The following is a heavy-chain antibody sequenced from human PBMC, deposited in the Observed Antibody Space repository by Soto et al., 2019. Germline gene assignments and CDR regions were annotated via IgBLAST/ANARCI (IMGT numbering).Heavy chain of an antibody. Sequence: QVHLQESGPGLVKPSQTLSLTCTVSGGSINSGDYYWSWIRQTPGKGLEWLGYIYYTGSTFYNPSLTSRITISIDTSKNQFSLKVTSVTAADTAVYFCAREVMDTVTPEAEYYFDHWGQGTLVTVSS. D-gene: IGHD4-17*01. CDR3: AREVMDTVTPEAEYYFDH. CDR1: GGSINSGDYY. J-gene: IGHJ4*02. CDR2: IYYTGST. V-gene: IGHV4-30-4*01.